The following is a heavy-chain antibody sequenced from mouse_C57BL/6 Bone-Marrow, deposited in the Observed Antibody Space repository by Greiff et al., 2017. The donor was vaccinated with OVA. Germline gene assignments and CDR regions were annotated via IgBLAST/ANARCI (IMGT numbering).Heavy chain of an antibody. CDR2: IYPSDSET. CDR3: ARRPYYSNYKDY. J-gene: IGHJ2*01. CDR1: GYTFTSYW. D-gene: IGHD2-5*01. V-gene: IGHV1-61*01. Sequence: VQLQQPGAELVRPGSSVKLSCKASGYTFTSYWMDWVKQRPGQGLEWIGNIYPSDSETHYNQKFKDKATLTVDKSSSTAYMQLSSLTSEDSAVYYCARRPYYSNYKDYWGQGTTLTVSS.